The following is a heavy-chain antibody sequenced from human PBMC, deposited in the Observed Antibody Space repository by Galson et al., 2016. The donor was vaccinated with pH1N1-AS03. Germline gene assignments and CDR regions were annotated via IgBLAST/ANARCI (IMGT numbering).Heavy chain of an antibody. V-gene: IGHV1-8*01. CDR3: TKKYRANTNGRYAELGY. D-gene: IGHD1-26*01. J-gene: IGHJ4*02. CDR2: MNPSSGNT. Sequence: SVKVSCKASGYTFTSYDINWVRQSTGRGLEWMGWMNPSSGNTGYAQKFQGRVTMTRDTSIRTAYMELYNLRCAGTAVYYRTKKYRANTNGRYAELGYWGQGTLVTVSS. CDR1: GYTFTSYD.